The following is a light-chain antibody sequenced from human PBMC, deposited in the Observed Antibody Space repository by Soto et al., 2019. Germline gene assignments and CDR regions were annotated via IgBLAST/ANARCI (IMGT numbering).Light chain of an antibody. J-gene: IGLJ2*01. CDR2: KNN. V-gene: IGLV1-44*01. CDR1: SSNIGSNT. CDR3: AAWDDSLNGVL. Sequence: QSVLTQPPSASGTPGQRVTISCSGSSSNIGSNTVNWYQQLPGTAPKFFIYKNNQRPSGVPDRFSGSKSGTSASLAISGLQSEDEADYYCAAWDDSLNGVLFGGGTKVTVL.